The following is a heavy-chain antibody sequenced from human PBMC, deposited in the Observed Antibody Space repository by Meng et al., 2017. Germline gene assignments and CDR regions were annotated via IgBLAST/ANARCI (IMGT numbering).Heavy chain of an antibody. J-gene: IGHJ4*02. D-gene: IGHD2-21*02. V-gene: IGHV4-34*01. CDR1: GGSFSGYY. CDR3: ARVGKVVTAPLTY. CDR2: INHSGST. Sequence: GQLQEWVAGPLKPSESLSLTCAGYGGSFSGYYWSWIRQPPGKVLEWIGEINHSGSTNYNPSLKSRVTISVDTSKNQFSLKLSSVTAADTAVYYCARVGKVVTAPLTYWGQGTLVTVSS.